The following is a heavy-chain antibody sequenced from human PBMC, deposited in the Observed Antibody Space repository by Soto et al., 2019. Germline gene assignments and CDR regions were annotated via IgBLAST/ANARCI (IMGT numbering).Heavy chain of an antibody. D-gene: IGHD3-10*01. CDR3: AHRAYFDSGKQFYC. CDR2: IYWDDEK. CDR1: GFSLSTSGVG. J-gene: IGHJ4*02. V-gene: IGHV2-5*02. Sequence: QITLKESGPTLVKPTQTLTLTCTFSGFSLSTSGVGVGWIRQPPGKALEWLAIIYWDDEKRYSPSLKTRLTVTKATYKIQVVLTLTNVHPVDTPTYYCAHRAYFDSGKQFYCWGQGTLVSVSS.